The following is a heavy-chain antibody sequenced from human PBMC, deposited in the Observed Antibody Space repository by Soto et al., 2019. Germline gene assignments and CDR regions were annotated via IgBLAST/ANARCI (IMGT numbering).Heavy chain of an antibody. CDR3: TRSYCSGNSSYSNDAFDI. Sequence: ASVKVSCKASGYTFTGYYMHWVRQAPGQGLEWMGWINPNSGGTNYAQKFQGWVTMTRDTSISTAYMELSRLRSDDTAVYYCTRSYCSGNSSYSNDAFDIWGQGTMVTVSS. D-gene: IGHD2-15*01. CDR1: GYTFTGYY. CDR2: INPNSGGT. V-gene: IGHV1-2*04. J-gene: IGHJ3*02.